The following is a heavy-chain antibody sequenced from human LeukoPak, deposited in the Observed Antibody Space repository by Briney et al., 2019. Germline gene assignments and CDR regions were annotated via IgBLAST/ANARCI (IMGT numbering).Heavy chain of an antibody. J-gene: IGHJ4*02. CDR2: ISSNGDNT. CDR1: GFTFSTYV. V-gene: IGHV3-64D*06. CDR3: VRGTGY. Sequence: SGGSLRLSCSVSGFTFSTYVMHWVRQAPGKGLEYVSAISSNGDNTYYADSVKGRFTISRDNSKNTLYLQKSSLRADDTAVYYCVRGTGYWGQGTLVTVSS.